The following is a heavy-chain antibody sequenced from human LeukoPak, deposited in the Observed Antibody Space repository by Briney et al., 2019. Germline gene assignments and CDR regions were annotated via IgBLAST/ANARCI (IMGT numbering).Heavy chain of an antibody. J-gene: IGHJ1*01. D-gene: IGHD3-16*01. CDR1: GGSFSGYY. V-gene: IGHV4-34*01. Sequence: SETLSLTCAVYGGSFSGYYWSWIRQPPGKGLEWIGYIYHSGSTYYNPSLKSRVTKSVDRSKNQFSLKLSSVTAADTAVYYCARGGGPHEYFQHWGQGTLVTVSS. CDR3: ARGGGPHEYFQH. CDR2: IYHSGST.